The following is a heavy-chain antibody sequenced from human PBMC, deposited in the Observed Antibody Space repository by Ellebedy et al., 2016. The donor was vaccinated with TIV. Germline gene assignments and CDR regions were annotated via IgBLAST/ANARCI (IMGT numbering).Heavy chain of an antibody. Sequence: ASVKVSCKASGYTFTGYYMHWVRQAPGQGLEWMGWINPNSGGTNSAQKFQGRVTMTRDTSISTTYMELSGLRSDDTAVYYCARGPNSGSFDYWGQGTLVTVSS. CDR2: INPNSGGT. V-gene: IGHV1-2*02. CDR3: ARGPNSGSFDY. D-gene: IGHD6-19*01. CDR1: GYTFTGYY. J-gene: IGHJ4*02.